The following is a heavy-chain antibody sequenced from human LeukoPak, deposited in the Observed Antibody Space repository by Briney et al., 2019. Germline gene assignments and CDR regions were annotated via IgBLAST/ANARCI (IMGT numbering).Heavy chain of an antibody. D-gene: IGHD3-22*01. V-gene: IGHV4-4*07. CDR3: ARDRTYYDSTGYYFDF. CDR1: SGSISGYY. J-gene: IGHJ4*02. CDR2: FSGSGST. Sequence: SETLSLTCTVSSGSISGYYWSWVRQPAGKGLEWIARFSGSGSTNYNPSLKSRVTLSVDTSKDQFSLKLSSVTAADTAVYYRARDRTYYDSTGYYFDFWGQGTLVAVSS.